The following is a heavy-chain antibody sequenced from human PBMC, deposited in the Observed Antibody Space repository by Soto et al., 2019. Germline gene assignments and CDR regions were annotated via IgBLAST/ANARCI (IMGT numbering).Heavy chain of an antibody. CDR2: IYPSGRA. D-gene: IGHD5-18*01. Sequence: QVQLQESGPRLVTPSETLTLTCSVSGGSITNHYWGWIRQSPGKGLEFIGRIYPSGRAHYNPSLQDRVTMSVDTSKNQFSLKVNSVTAADTAIYYCARDYDVNTAVDYWYFDLWGRGTLVTVSS. CDR1: GGSITNHY. CDR3: ARDYDVNTAVDYWYFDL. V-gene: IGHV4-4*07. J-gene: IGHJ2*01.